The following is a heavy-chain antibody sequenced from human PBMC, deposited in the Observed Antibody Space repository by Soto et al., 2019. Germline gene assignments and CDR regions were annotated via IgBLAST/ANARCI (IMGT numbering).Heavy chain of an antibody. CDR2: IYYRGST. D-gene: IGHD1-1*01. J-gene: IGHJ3*02. CDR3: ARHGTRGTTSYGVGAFDI. V-gene: IGHV4-39*01. Sequence: SETLSLTRTVSGGSINSSSYYLGWVRQPPGKGLEWIGIIYYRGSTYYNPSLKSRVTISVDTSKNQFSLKLSSVTAADTAVYFCARHGTRGTTSYGVGAFDIWGQGTMVTVSS. CDR1: GGSINSSSYY.